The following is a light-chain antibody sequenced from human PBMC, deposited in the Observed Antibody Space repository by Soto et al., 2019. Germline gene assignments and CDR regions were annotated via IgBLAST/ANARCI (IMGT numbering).Light chain of an antibody. J-gene: IGKJ1*01. CDR2: DAS. Sequence: DIVLTQSPATLSVSPGERATLSCRASQSVRSNLAWYQQKPGQAPRLLIYDASTRATGIPARISGSGSGTEFTLTISSLQSEDFAVYYCQQYDNWRTFGQGTKVDIK. CDR3: QQYDNWRT. CDR1: QSVRSN. V-gene: IGKV3-15*01.